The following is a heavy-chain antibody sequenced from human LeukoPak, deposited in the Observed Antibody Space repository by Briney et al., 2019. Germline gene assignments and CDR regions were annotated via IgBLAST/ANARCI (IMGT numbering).Heavy chain of an antibody. Sequence: PGGSLRLSCAASGFTFSSYAMNWIRQAPGKGVEWVSSISGSGSTTFYADSVKGRFTISRDNSKNTLSLQIDRLRAEDTAVYYCAKREGSGTGAFDVWGQGTMVTVSS. V-gene: IGHV3-23*01. J-gene: IGHJ3*01. CDR3: AKREGSGTGAFDV. CDR1: GFTFSSYA. D-gene: IGHD6-19*01. CDR2: ISGSGSTT.